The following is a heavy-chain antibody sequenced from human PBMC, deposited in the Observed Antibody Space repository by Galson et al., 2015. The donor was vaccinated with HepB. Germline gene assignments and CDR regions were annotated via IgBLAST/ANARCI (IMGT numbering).Heavy chain of an antibody. CDR1: GYSFTSYW. CDR3: ATSGPGSGSYYNAGLYYCDY. V-gene: IGHV5-10-1*01. CDR2: IDPSDSYT. D-gene: IGHD3-10*01. J-gene: IGHJ4*02. Sequence: QSGAEVKKPGESLRISCKGSGYSFTSYWISWVRQMPGKGLEWMGRIDPSDSYTNYSPSFQGHVTISADKSISTAYLQWSSLKASDTAMYYCATSGPGSGSYYNAGLYYCDYWSQGTLVTVSS.